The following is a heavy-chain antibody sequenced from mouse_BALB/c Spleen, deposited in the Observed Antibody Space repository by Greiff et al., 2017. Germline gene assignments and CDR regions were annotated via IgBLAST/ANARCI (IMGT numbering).Heavy chain of an antibody. CDR1: GFSLSTSGMG. J-gene: IGHJ3*01. CDR3: ARSTYGSSWGFAY. D-gene: IGHD1-1*01. CDR2: IYWDDDK. V-gene: IGHV8-12*01. Sequence: QVTLKESGPGILQPSQTLSLTCSFSGFSLSTSGMGVSWIRQPSGKGLEWLAHIYWDDDKRYNPSLKSRLTISKDTSSNQVFLKITSVDTADTATYYCARSTYGSSWGFAYWGQGTLVTVSA.